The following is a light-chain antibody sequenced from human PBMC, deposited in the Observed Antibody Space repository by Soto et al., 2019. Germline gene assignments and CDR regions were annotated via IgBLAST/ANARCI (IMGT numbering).Light chain of an antibody. CDR2: LEGSGSY. V-gene: IGLV4-60*03. CDR1: SGHSSYI. CDR3: ETWDSNNYV. J-gene: IGLJ1*01. Sequence: QSMLTQSSSASASLGSSVKLTCTLSSGHSSYIIAWHQQQPGKAPRYLMKLEGSGSYNKGSGVPDRFSGSSSGADRYLTISNLQSEDEADYYCETWDSNNYVFGTGTKLTVL.